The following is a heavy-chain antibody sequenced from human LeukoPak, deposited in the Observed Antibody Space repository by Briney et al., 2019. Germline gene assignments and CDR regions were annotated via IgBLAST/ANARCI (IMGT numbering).Heavy chain of an antibody. J-gene: IGHJ5*02. D-gene: IGHD3-22*01. Sequence: GGSLRLSCAASGFTFSNAWMSWVRQAPGKGLEWVGRIKSKTDGGTTDYAAPVKGRFTISRDDSKNTLYLQMNSLKAEDKAVYYCTTGDIVVVINGEPWGQGTLVTVSS. CDR2: IKSKTDGGTT. CDR1: GFTFSNAW. V-gene: IGHV3-15*01. CDR3: TTGDIVVVINGEP.